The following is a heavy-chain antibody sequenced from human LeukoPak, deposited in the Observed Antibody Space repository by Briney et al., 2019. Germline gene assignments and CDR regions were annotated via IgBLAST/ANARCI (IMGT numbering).Heavy chain of an antibody. D-gene: IGHD1-26*01. Sequence: GGSLRLSCAASGFTFSSYSMNWVRQAPGKGLEWVSHITASGTAMFYADSVKGRFSISRDNAKNSLYLQMNSLRDEDTAVYYCASSGSYRFDYWGQGTLVTVSS. V-gene: IGHV3-48*02. CDR2: ITASGTAM. CDR3: ASSGSYRFDY. CDR1: GFTFSSYS. J-gene: IGHJ4*02.